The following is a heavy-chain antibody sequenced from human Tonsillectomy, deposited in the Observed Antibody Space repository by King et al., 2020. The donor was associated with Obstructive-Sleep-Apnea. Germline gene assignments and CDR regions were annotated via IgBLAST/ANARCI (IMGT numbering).Heavy chain of an antibody. Sequence: VQLVESGGGVVQPGRSLRLSCAASGFTFSSYGMHWVRQAPGKGLEWVAFIRYDGSNKYYADSVKGRFTISRDNSKNTLYLQMNNLRAEDTAVYYCAKGSGWGAYYFDYWGQGTLVTVSS. J-gene: IGHJ4*02. D-gene: IGHD6-19*01. V-gene: IGHV3-30*02. CDR3: AKGSGWGAYYFDY. CDR1: GFTFSSYG. CDR2: IRYDGSNK.